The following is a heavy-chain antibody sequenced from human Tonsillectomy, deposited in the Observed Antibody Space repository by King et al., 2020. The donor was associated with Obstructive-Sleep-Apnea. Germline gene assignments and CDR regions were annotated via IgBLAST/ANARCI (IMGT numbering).Heavy chain of an antibody. CDR2: VSWNSGSI. J-gene: IGHJ4*02. D-gene: IGHD6-19*01. Sequence: VQLVESGGGLVQPGRSRRLSCAASGFTFDDYAMHWVRQVPGKGLEWVSGVSWNSGSIGYADSVKGRFTISRDNAKNSLYLQMNRLRPEDTALYFCAKDLSSGWYSPQDYWGQGTLVTVSS. CDR3: AKDLSSGWYSPQDY. V-gene: IGHV3-9*01. CDR1: GFTFDDYA.